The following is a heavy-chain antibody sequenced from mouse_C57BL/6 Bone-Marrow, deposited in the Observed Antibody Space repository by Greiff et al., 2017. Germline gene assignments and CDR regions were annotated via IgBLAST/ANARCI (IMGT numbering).Heavy chain of an antibody. D-gene: IGHD4-1*01. CDR2: ISDGGSYT. V-gene: IGHV5-4*01. CDR1: GFTFSSYA. J-gene: IGHJ1*03. CDR3: ARDGPNWDWYFDV. Sequence: EVKLMESGGGLVKPGGSLKLSCAASGFTFSSYAMSWVRQTPEKRLEWVATISDGGSYTYYPDNVKGRFTISRDNAKNNLYLQMSHLKSEDTAMYYWARDGPNWDWYFDVWGTGTTVTVSS.